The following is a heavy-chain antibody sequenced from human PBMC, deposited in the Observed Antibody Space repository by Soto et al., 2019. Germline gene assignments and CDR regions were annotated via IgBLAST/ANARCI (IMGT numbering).Heavy chain of an antibody. J-gene: IGHJ3*02. V-gene: IGHV4-31*03. Sequence: SETLSLTCTVSGGSISSGGYYWSWIRQHPGKGLEWIGYIYYSGSTYYNPSLKSRVTISVDTSKKQFSLKLRSVNAADTAVYFCSRENESMVRGVIITRAFDIWGQGTMVTVSS. CDR3: SRENESMVRGVIITRAFDI. D-gene: IGHD3-10*01. CDR1: GGSISSGGYY. CDR2: IYYSGST.